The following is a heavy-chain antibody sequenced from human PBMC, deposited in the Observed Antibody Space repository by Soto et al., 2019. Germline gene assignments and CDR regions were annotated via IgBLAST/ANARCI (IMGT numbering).Heavy chain of an antibody. CDR2: INPNSGGT. D-gene: IGHD3-22*01. V-gene: IGHV1-2*04. CDR1: GYTFTGYY. Sequence: GASVKVSCKASGYTFTGYYMHWVRQAPGQGLEWMGWINPNSGGTNYAQKFQGWVTMTRDTSISTAYMELSRLRSYDTAVYYCARGVDYYDSSGYVRRGFDYWGQGTLVTVSS. CDR3: ARGVDYYDSSGYVRRGFDY. J-gene: IGHJ4*02.